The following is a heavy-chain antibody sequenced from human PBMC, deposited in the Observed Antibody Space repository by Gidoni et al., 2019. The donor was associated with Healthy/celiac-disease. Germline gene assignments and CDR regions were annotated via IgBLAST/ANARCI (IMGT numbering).Heavy chain of an antibody. V-gene: IGHV3-30*04. Sequence: QVQLVESGGGVVQPGWSLRLSCAASGFTFSSYAMHWVRQAPGKGLEWVAVISYDGSNKYYADSVKGRFTISRDNSKNTLYLQMNSLRAEDTAVYYCARVKVRGLNDYWGQGTLVTVSS. J-gene: IGHJ4*02. CDR2: ISYDGSNK. CDR1: GFTFSSYA. CDR3: ARVKVRGLNDY. D-gene: IGHD3-10*01.